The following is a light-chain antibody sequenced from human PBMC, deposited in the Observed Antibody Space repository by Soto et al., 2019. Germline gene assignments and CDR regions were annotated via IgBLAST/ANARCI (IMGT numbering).Light chain of an antibody. V-gene: IGKV3-11*01. CDR2: DAS. J-gene: IGKJ4*01. CDR3: QQRTSWPRT. CDR1: QSVSRA. Sequence: EIGLTQSPATLSLSPGEGATLSCRASQSVSRALAWYQQKPGQAPRLLIYDASNRATGIPARFSGSGSGTDFTLTINSLEPEDFAVYYCQQRTSWPRTFGGGTKVEIK.